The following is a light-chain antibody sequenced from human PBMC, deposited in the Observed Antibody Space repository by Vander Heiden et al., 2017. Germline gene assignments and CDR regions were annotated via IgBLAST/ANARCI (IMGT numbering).Light chain of an antibody. CDR1: QSVSSY. CDR3: QQRSNWPPT. Sequence: ENVFTQSPAPLSFSPGERATLSCRASQSVSSYLAWYQQKPGQAPRLLIYDASNRATGIPARFSGSGSGTDFTLTISSLEPEDFAVYYCQQRSNWPPTFGQGTKLEIK. V-gene: IGKV3-11*01. CDR2: DAS. J-gene: IGKJ2*01.